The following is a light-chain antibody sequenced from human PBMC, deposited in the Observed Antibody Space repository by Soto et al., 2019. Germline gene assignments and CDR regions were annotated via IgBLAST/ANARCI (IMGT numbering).Light chain of an antibody. CDR3: QQCGSSPLT. V-gene: IGKV3-20*01. CDR1: HSVSSSY. Sequence: EVVLTQSPGTLSLSPGETATLSCRASHSVSSSYLAWYQQKPGQAPRLLIYGASSMATGVPDRFSGSGSGTDFTLTISRLEPEDFAVYFCQQCGSSPLTFGGGTNVEIK. CDR2: GAS. J-gene: IGKJ4*01.